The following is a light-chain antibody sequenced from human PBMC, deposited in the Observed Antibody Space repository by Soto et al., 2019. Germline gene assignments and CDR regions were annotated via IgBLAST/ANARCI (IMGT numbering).Light chain of an antibody. CDR3: QHYISFPWT. CDR2: AAS. J-gene: IGKJ1*01. V-gene: IGKV1-33*01. CDR1: QDISNY. Sequence: DIQMTQSPSSLSASVGDRVTITCQASQDISNYLNWYHQKPGKAPKLLIYAASNLETGVPSRFSGSGSGTDFTFTISSLQPEDVATYYCQHYISFPWTFGQGTKVEI.